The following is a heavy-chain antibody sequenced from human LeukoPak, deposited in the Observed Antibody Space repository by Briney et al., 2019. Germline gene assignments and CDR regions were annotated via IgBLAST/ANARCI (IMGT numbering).Heavy chain of an antibody. D-gene: IGHD4-17*01. Sequence: GGSLRLSCTASGFTFSSYSMNCVRQAPGKGLEWVSSITSSSNYRYYAASVKGRFTISRDNARNSLYLQMNSLRAEDTAVYYCASLKTAVTTFDFWGQGTLVTVSS. CDR1: GFTFSSYS. CDR2: ITSSSNYR. V-gene: IGHV3-21*01. J-gene: IGHJ4*02. CDR3: ASLKTAVTTFDF.